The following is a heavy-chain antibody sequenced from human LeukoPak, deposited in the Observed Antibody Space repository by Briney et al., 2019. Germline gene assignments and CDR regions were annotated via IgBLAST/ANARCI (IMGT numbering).Heavy chain of an antibody. Sequence: SETLSLTCTVSGGSISSYYWSWLRQPPGKGLEWIGYIYYSGSTNYNPSLKSRVTISVDTSKNQFSLKLSSVTAADTAVYYCARWGGYYYYGMDVWGQGTTVTVSS. V-gene: IGHV4-59*01. D-gene: IGHD3-3*01. CDR2: IYYSGST. CDR3: ARWGGYYYYGMDV. CDR1: GGSISSYY. J-gene: IGHJ6*02.